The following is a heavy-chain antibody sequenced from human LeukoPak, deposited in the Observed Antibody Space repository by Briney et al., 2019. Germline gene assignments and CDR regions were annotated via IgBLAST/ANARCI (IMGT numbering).Heavy chain of an antibody. CDR1: GFTFSSYG. Sequence: GGSLRLSCAVSGFTFSSYGMHWVRQAPGKGLEWVAFISYDGSDKYYADSVKGRFTISRDNSNNTLYLQMNSLRAEDTAVFYCARYDYMDVWGKGTTVTVSS. CDR2: ISYDGSDK. V-gene: IGHV3-30*19. J-gene: IGHJ6*03. CDR3: ARYDYMDV.